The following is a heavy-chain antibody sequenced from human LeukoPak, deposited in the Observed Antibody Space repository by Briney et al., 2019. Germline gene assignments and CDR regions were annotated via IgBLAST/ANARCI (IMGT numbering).Heavy chain of an antibody. D-gene: IGHD1-1*01. Sequence: GGSLRLSCAASGFTFSDYYMSWIRQAPGKGLEWVSDISSSSRYANYADSVKGRFTISRDNAKKSQYLQMNSLRAEDTAVYYCTRDKQQLDDYWGQGTLVTVSS. J-gene: IGHJ4*02. CDR3: TRDKQQLDDY. CDR2: ISSSSRYA. V-gene: IGHV3-11*05. CDR1: GFTFSDYY.